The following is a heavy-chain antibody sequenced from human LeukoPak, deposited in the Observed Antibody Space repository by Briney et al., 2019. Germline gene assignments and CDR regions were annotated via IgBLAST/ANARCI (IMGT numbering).Heavy chain of an antibody. CDR1: GGTFSSYA. J-gene: IGHJ5*02. CDR3: VKEAPTKDCSGGSCYDPRYNWFDP. D-gene: IGHD2-15*01. CDR2: IIPILGIA. V-gene: IGHV1-69*04. Sequence: SVKLSCKASGGTFSSYAIRWVRQAPGQGLEWMGRIIPILGIANYAQKFQGRVTITADKSTSRAYMELSSLRSEDRDVYFCVKEAPTKDCSGGSCYDPRYNWFDPWGQGTLVTVSS.